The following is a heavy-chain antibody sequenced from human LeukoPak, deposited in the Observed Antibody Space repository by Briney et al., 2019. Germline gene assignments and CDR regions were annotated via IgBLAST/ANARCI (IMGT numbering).Heavy chain of an antibody. CDR1: GSTFTSYW. CDR2: IYPGDSDT. CDR3: ARAPRGPLLWFGESYYYYYYMDV. J-gene: IGHJ6*03. D-gene: IGHD3-10*01. V-gene: IGHV5-51*01. Sequence: GGSLQISCKGSGSTFTSYWIGWVRQLPGKGLEWMGIIYPGDSDTRYSPSFQGQVTISADKSISTAYLQWSSLKASDTAMYYCARAPRGPLLWFGESYYYYYYMDVWGKGTTVTVSS.